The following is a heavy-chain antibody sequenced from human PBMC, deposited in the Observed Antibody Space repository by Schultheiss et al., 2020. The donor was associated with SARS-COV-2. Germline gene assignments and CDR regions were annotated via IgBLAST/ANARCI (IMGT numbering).Heavy chain of an antibody. V-gene: IGHV4-59*08. D-gene: IGHD3-10*01. CDR1: GGSFSGYY. Sequence: SQTLSLTCAVYGGSFSGYYWSWIRQPPGKGLEWIGYIYYSGSTNYNPSLKSRVTISVDTSKNQFSLKLSSVTAADTAVYYCARHRGASYYYYYGMDVWGQGTTVTVSS. CDR3: ARHRGASYYYYYGMDV. CDR2: IYYSGST. J-gene: IGHJ6*02.